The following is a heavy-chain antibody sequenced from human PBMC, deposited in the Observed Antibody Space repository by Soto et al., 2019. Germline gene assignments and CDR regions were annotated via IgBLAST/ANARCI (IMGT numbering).Heavy chain of an antibody. CDR2: IYYSGST. CDR3: ARDKITGLFDY. CDR1: GGSISSYY. V-gene: IGHV4-59*01. J-gene: IGHJ4*02. Sequence: SETLSLTCTVSGGSISSYYWSWIRQPPGKGLEWIGYIYYSGSTNYNPSLKSRVTISVDTSKNQFSLKLSSVTTADTAVYYCARDKITGLFDYWGQGTLVTVSS. D-gene: IGHD2-8*02.